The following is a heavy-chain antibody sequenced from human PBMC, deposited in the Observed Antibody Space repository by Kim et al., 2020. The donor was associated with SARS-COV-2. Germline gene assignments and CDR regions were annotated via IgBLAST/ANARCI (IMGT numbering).Heavy chain of an antibody. CDR3: AKDDHFVWGSYRYTGASN. V-gene: IGHV3-33*03. D-gene: IGHD3-16*02. CDR1: GFIFRNYG. Sequence: GGSLRLSCAASGFIFRNYGMHWVRQAPGKGLEWVAVIWYDGSKEYYADSVKGRFTISRDNAKNTLGLQLNNLKVEDTADYYCAKDDHFVWGSYRYTGASNWGQGTLVTVSS. J-gene: IGHJ4*02. CDR2: IWYDGSKE.